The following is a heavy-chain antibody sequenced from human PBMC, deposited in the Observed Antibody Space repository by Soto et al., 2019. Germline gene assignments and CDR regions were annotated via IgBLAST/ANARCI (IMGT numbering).Heavy chain of an antibody. CDR3: ARSPRSVGYSTLQNNWLDP. J-gene: IGHJ5*02. CDR2: INAANGNT. CDR1: GYTFTTYS. V-gene: IGHV1-3*01. Sequence: ASVKVSCKASGYTFTTYSIHWVRQAPGQRLELMGWINAANGNTKYSRRFQGRVTITTDTSASTAYMELSSLTSEDTAVYYCARSPRSVGYSTLQNNWLDPWGQGSLVTVSS. D-gene: IGHD2-8*01.